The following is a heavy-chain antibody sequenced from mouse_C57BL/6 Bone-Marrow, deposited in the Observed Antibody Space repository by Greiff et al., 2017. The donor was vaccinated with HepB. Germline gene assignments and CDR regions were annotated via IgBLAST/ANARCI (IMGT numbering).Heavy chain of an antibody. D-gene: IGHD6-1*01. CDR1: GSTFTDYY. V-gene: IGHV1-26*01. CDR3: ARAYNTGFDY. Sequence: EVQLQQSGPELLKPGASVKISCKASGSTFTDYYMNWVKQSHGKSLEWIGDINPNNVVTSYNQKFKGKATLTVDKSSSTAYMELRRLTSEDSAVYYCARAYNTGFDYWGQGTLVTVSA. J-gene: IGHJ3*01. CDR2: INPNNVVT.